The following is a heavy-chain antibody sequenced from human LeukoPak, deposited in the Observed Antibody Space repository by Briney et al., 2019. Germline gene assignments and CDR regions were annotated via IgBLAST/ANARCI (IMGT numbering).Heavy chain of an antibody. V-gene: IGHV3-30*04. J-gene: IGHJ6*03. Sequence: PGGSLRLSCAASGLSFSTYTMHWVRQAPGKGLEWVAAISYDGSNKYYADSVKERFTISRDNSKNTLYLHMDSLSVADTTVHYCARGRKPSGYYYYVDVWGKGTTVTISS. CDR3: ARGRKPSGYYYYVDV. CDR1: GLSFSTYT. CDR2: ISYDGSNK.